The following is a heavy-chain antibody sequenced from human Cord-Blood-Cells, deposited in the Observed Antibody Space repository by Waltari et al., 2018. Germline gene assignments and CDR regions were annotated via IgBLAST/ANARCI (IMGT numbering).Heavy chain of an antibody. CDR1: GFSLSNARMG. J-gene: IGHJ4*02. D-gene: IGHD3-3*01. V-gene: IGHV2-26*01. CDR3: ARIPEYSGYYDFWSGYYFDY. CDR2: IFSNDEK. Sequence: QVTLKESGPVLVKPTETLTLTCTVSGFSLSNARMGVSWIRQPPGKALEWLAHIFSNDEKSYSTSLKSRLTISKDTSKSQVVLTMTNMDPVDTATYYCARIPEYSGYYDFWSGYYFDYWGQGTLVTVSS.